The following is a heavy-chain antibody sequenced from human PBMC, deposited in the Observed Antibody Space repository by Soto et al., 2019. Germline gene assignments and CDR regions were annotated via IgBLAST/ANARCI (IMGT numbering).Heavy chain of an antibody. CDR2: IWYDGSNK. Sequence: GGSLRLSCAASGFTFSSYGMHWVRQAPGKGLEWVAVIWYDGSNKYYADSVKGRFTISRDNSKNTLYLQMNSLRAEDTAVYYCARDPPLYCSSTNCLKLNYYYYGMDVWGQGTTVTVSS. D-gene: IGHD2-2*01. V-gene: IGHV3-33*01. CDR3: ARDPPLYCSSTNCLKLNYYYYGMDV. J-gene: IGHJ6*02. CDR1: GFTFSSYG.